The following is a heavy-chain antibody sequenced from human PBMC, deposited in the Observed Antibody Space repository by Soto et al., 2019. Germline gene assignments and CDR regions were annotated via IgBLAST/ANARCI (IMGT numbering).Heavy chain of an antibody. CDR3: AKDMRIAAAGPPTYGMDV. V-gene: IGHV3-9*01. Sequence: EVQLVESGGGLVQPGRSLRLSCAASGFTFDDYAMHWVRQAPGKGLEWVSGISWNSGSIGYADSVKGRFTISRDNAKNSLYLQMNSLRAEDTALYYCAKDMRIAAAGPPTYGMDVW. D-gene: IGHD6-13*01. CDR1: GFTFDDYA. CDR2: ISWNSGSI. J-gene: IGHJ6*01.